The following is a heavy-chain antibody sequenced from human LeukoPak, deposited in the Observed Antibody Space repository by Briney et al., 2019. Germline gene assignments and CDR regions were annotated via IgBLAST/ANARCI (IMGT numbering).Heavy chain of an antibody. Sequence: QSGGSLRLSCAASGFTFSSYSMNWVRQAPGKGLEWVSYISSSSTIYYADSVKGRFTISRDNAKNSLYLQMNSLRAEDTAVYYCAKGWAGSQRLSYFDYWGQGTLVTVSS. CDR1: GFTFSSYS. J-gene: IGHJ4*02. CDR2: ISSSSTI. V-gene: IGHV3-48*01. CDR3: AKGWAGSQRLSYFDY. D-gene: IGHD3/OR15-3a*01.